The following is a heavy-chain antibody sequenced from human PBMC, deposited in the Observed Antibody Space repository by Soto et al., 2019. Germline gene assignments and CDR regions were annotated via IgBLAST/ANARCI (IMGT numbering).Heavy chain of an antibody. Sequence: SETLSLTCTVSCGSISSYYCIWIRQPPGKGLELIWYIYYSWSTNYNPSLKSRVTISVDTSKNQFSLKLSSVTGAGTAVYYCARDLLGPYSSSPNRWFDPWGQGPLVTAPQ. CDR1: CGSISSYY. J-gene: IGHJ5*02. CDR2: IYYSWST. V-gene: IGHV4-59*01. CDR3: ARDLLGPYSSSPNRWFDP. D-gene: IGHD6-6*01.